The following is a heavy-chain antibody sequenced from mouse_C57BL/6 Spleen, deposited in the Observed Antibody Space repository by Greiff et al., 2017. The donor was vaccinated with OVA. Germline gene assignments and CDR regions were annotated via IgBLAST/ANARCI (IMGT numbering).Heavy chain of an antibody. CDR3: AREGYDYDSYFDY. CDR2: ISSGGSYT. J-gene: IGHJ2*01. Sequence: DVKLQESGGDLVKPGGSLKLSCAASGFTFSSYGMSWVRQTPDKRLEWVATISSGGSYTYYPDSVKGRFTISRDNAKNTLYLQMSSLKSEDTAMYYCAREGYDYDSYFDYWGQGTTLTVSS. D-gene: IGHD2-4*01. V-gene: IGHV5-6*02. CDR1: GFTFSSYG.